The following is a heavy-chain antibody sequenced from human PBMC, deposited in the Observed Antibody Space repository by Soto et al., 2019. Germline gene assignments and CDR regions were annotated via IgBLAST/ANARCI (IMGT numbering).Heavy chain of an antibody. CDR2: IYYSGST. CDR1: GGSISSTSFY. Sequence: SVTLSLTCTVSGGSISSTSFYWGWIRQPPGKGLEWIGSIYYSGSTYYNPSLKSRVTISVDTSKNQFSLKLSSVTAADTAVYYCARRLYYDSSGFEGGGMDVWGQGTTVT. V-gene: IGHV4-39*01. J-gene: IGHJ6*02. D-gene: IGHD3-22*01. CDR3: ARRLYYDSSGFEGGGMDV.